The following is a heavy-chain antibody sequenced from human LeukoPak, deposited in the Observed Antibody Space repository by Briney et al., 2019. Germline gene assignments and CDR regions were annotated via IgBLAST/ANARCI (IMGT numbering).Heavy chain of an antibody. V-gene: IGHV3-21*01. CDR3: ARDGLPTVDTAMVYYFDY. J-gene: IGHJ4*02. CDR1: GFTFSSYS. Sequence: GGSLRLSCAASGFTFSSYSMNWARQAPGKGLEWVSSISSSSSYIYYADSVKGRFTISRDNAKNSLYLQMNSLRAEDTAVYYCARDGLPTVDTAMVYYFDYWGQGTLVTVSS. D-gene: IGHD5-18*01. CDR2: ISSSSSYI.